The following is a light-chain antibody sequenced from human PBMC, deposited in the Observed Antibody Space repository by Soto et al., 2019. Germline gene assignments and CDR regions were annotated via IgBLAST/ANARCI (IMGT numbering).Light chain of an antibody. CDR2: EVN. CDR3: ISYTTSNTWV. Sequence: QSALTQPPSASGSPGQSVTISCTGTSSDIGGYNSVSWYQQHPGKAPRLMIYEVNKRPSGVPDRFSGSRSGNTASLTISGLQSEDEADYYCISYTTSNTWVFGGGTKLTVL. J-gene: IGLJ3*02. V-gene: IGLV2-8*01. CDR1: SSDIGGYNS.